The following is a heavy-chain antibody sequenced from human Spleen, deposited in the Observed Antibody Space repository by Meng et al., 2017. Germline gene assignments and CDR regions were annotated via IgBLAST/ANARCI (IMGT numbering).Heavy chain of an antibody. CDR1: GFIFSDYY. J-gene: IGHJ4*02. CDR3: ARTGIAVAGIFDY. V-gene: IGHV3-11*04. CDR2: ISSSGTTI. D-gene: IGHD6-19*01. Sequence: GESLKISCAASGFIFSDYYMSWIRQAPGKGLEWISYISSSGTTIYYADSVKGRFTISRDNANNSLYLQMSSLRAEDTAMYYCARTGIAVAGIFDYWGQGTLVTVSS.